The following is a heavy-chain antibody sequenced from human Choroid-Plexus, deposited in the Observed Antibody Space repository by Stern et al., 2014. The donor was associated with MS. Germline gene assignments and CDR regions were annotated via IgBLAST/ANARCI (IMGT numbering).Heavy chain of an antibody. Sequence: VQLVESGGGVVQPGRPLRLSCAASGFTFGSCAMHWVRQAPGKGLEWVAGVSYDGSNKYYADSVKGRFTISRDNSQNTLYMQMNSLRAEDTAVYYCAKDRQYLTYFFDHWGQGSLVTVSS. CDR1: GFTFGSCA. J-gene: IGHJ5*02. V-gene: IGHV3-30*18. D-gene: IGHD2/OR15-2a*01. CDR3: AKDRQYLTYFFDH. CDR2: VSYDGSNK.